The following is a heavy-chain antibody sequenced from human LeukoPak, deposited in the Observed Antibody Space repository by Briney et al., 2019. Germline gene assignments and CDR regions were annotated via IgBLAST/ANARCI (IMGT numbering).Heavy chain of an antibody. CDR2: ISHDGSDS. J-gene: IGHJ4*02. Sequence: GGSLRLSCAASGFTFSSYGMHWVRQAPGKGLEWVGVISHDGSDSHYADSVKGRFTISRDNSKNTVYLQMSSLRPEDTAVYFCAKELYFGSGSYPDYWGQGTLVRVSS. D-gene: IGHD3-10*01. CDR3: AKELYFGSGSYPDY. V-gene: IGHV3-30*18. CDR1: GFTFSSYG.